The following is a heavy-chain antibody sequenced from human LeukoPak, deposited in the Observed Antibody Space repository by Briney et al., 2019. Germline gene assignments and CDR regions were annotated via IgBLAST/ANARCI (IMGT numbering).Heavy chain of an antibody. CDR1: GGTFSSYT. CDR3: ARDEGSYHGDYFDY. J-gene: IGHJ4*02. V-gene: IGHV1-69*04. D-gene: IGHD1-26*01. Sequence: SVRVSCKASGGTFSSYTISWVRQAPGQGLEWMGRIIPILGIANYAQKFQGRVTITADKSTSTAYMELSSLRSEDTAVYYCARDEGSYHGDYFDYWGQGTLVTVPS. CDR2: IIPILGIA.